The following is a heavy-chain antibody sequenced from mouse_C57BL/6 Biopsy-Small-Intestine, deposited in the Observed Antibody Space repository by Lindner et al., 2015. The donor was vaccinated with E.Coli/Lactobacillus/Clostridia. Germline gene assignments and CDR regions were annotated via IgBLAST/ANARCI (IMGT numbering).Heavy chain of an antibody. CDR3: ASLIYYGNWGVMDY. CDR2: IYPGDGDT. Sequence: VQLQESGPELVKPGASVKISCKASGYAFSSSWMNWVKQRPGKGLKWIGRIYPGDGDTNYNGKFKGKATLTADKSSSTAYMQLSSLTSEDSAVYFCASLIYYGNWGVMDYWGQGTSVTVSS. D-gene: IGHD2-1*01. J-gene: IGHJ4*01. CDR1: GYAFSSSW. V-gene: IGHV1-82*01.